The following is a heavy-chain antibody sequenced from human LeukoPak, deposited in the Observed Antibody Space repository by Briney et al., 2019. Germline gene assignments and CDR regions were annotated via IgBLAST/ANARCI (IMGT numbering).Heavy chain of an antibody. D-gene: IGHD5-18*01. J-gene: IGHJ4*02. V-gene: IGHV3-23*01. CDR3: AKVQEAGYSYGSTDY. CDR2: ISGSGGST. Sequence: GGSLRLSCAASGFTFSSYDMSWVRQAPGKGLEWVSAISGSGGSTYYADSVKGRFTISRDNSKNTLYLQMNSLRAEDTAVYYCAKVQEAGYSYGSTDYWGQGTLVTVSS. CDR1: GFTFSSYD.